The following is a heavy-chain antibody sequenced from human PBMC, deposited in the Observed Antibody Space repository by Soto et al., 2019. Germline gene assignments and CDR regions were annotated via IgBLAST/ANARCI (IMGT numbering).Heavy chain of an antibody. J-gene: IGHJ6*02. D-gene: IGHD6-13*01. CDR1: GGTFSSYA. Sequence: QVQLVQSGAEVKKPGASVKVSCKASGGTFSSYAISWVRQAPGQGLEWMGGIIPIFGTANYAQKVQGRVTITADKSTSTAYMELSTLSSEDTAVYYCAIRIAAAEGYYYYYGMDVWGQGTTVTVSS. CDR2: IIPIFGTA. CDR3: AIRIAAAEGYYYYYGMDV. V-gene: IGHV1-69*06.